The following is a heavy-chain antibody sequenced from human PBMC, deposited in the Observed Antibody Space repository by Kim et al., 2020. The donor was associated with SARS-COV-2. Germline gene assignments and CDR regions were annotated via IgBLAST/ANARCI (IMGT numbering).Heavy chain of an antibody. Sequence: DPLKDRFTTTKDNAKNSLYLQMNGLGADDTAVYYCARVSLGSSSWYYFDYWGQGTLVTVSS. CDR3: ARVSLGSSSWYYFDY. V-gene: IGHV3-11*01. J-gene: IGHJ4*02. D-gene: IGHD6-13*01.